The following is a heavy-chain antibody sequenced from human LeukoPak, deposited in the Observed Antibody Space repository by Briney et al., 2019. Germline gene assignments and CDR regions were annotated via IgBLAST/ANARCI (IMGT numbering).Heavy chain of an antibody. D-gene: IGHD3-16*01. CDR3: ARDKMMGY. V-gene: IGHV3-66*01. CDR2: IYSGGST. Sequence: GGSLRLPCAASGFTVSSNYMSWVRQAPGKGLEWVSVIYSGGSTYYADSVKGRFTISRDNSKNTLYLQMNSLRAEDTAVYYCARDKMMGYWGQGTLVTVSS. CDR1: GFTVSSNY. J-gene: IGHJ4*02.